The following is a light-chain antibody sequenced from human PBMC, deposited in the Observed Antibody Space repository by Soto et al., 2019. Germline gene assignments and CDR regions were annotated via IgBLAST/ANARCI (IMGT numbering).Light chain of an antibody. CDR2: GAS. CDR3: QQYGSSPRT. Sequence: EIVLTQSPGTLSLSPGERATLSCRASQSVSSNFLAWYQQKPAQAPRLLISGASNRATGIPDRFSGSGSGTDFTLTISRLEPEDFAVYYCQQYGSSPRTFGQGTKVEI. CDR1: QSVSSNF. J-gene: IGKJ1*01. V-gene: IGKV3-20*01.